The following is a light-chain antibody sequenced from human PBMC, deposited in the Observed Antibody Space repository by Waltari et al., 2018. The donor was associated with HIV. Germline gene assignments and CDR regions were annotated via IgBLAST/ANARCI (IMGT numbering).Light chain of an antibody. J-gene: IGLJ1*01. V-gene: IGLV2-14*03. CDR3: SSYTSSSTYV. CDR2: DVS. Sequence: QSALTQPASVSGSPGQSLTISCTGTSSDVGGYNYVSWYQQHPGKAPKLMIYDVSNRPSGVSNRFSCSKSGNTASLTISGLQAEDEADYYCSSYTSSSTYVFGTGTKVTVL. CDR1: SSDVGGYNY.